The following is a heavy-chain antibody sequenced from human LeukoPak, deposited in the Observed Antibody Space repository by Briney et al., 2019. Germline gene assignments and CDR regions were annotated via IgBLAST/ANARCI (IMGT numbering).Heavy chain of an antibody. D-gene: IGHD5-18*01. Sequence: SETLSLTCTVSGHSISSGYYWGWIRQPPGKGLEWIGTIYHSGSTYYNPSLKSRVTISVDTRKKQISLKLSSVTAADTAVYYCARITRGYSYGLLPYWGQGTLVTVSS. CDR3: ARITRGYSYGLLPY. J-gene: IGHJ4*02. V-gene: IGHV4-38-2*02. CDR2: IYHSGST. CDR1: GHSISSGYY.